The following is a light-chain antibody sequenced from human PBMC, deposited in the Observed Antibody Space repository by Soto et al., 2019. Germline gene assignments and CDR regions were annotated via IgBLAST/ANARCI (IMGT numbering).Light chain of an antibody. Sequence: QSALTQPASVSGSPGQSTTISCTGSSSDVGGYNYVSWYQQHPGKAPKLMIYDVTNRPSGVSNRFSGSKSGNTASLTITGLQAEDEADYYCSSYAGSSTPYVVFGGGTKLTVL. CDR2: DVT. CDR1: SSDVGGYNY. J-gene: IGLJ2*01. V-gene: IGLV2-14*03. CDR3: SSYAGSSTPYVV.